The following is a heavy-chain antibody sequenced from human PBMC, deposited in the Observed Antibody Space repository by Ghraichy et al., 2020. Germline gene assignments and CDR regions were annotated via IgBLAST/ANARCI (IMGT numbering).Heavy chain of an antibody. J-gene: IGHJ6*02. CDR2: ISSSSSYI. CDR1: GFTFSSYS. Sequence: GGSLRLSCAASGFTFSSYSMNWVRQAPGKGLEWVSSISSSSSYIYYADSVKGRFTISRDNAKNSLYLQMNSLRAEDTAVYYCARAHYDFWSGYPQPLYGMDVWGQGTTVTVSS. CDR3: ARAHYDFWSGYPQPLYGMDV. V-gene: IGHV3-21*01. D-gene: IGHD3-3*01.